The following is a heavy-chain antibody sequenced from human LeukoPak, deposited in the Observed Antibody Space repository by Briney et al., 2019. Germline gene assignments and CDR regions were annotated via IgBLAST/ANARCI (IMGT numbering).Heavy chain of an antibody. Sequence: GGSLKLSCAASGFTFSSYSMNWVRQAPGKGLEWVSSISSSSSYIYYADSVKGRFTISRDNAKNSLYLQMNSLRAEDTAVYYCARGPSLRYLAFDGPGRNWFDPWGQGTLVTVPS. CDR3: ARGPSLRYLAFDGPGRNWFDP. CDR1: GFTFSSYS. V-gene: IGHV3-21*01. D-gene: IGHD3-9*01. J-gene: IGHJ5*02. CDR2: ISSSSSYI.